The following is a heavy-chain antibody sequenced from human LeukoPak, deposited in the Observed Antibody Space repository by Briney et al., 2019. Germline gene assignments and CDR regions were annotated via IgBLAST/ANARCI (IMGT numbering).Heavy chain of an antibody. J-gene: IGHJ4*02. CDR2: ISGSSGTI. CDR1: GFTFSSYS. D-gene: IGHD1-26*01. Sequence: GGSLRLSCAASGFTFSSYSMNWVRQAPGKGLEWVSYISGSSGTISYADSVKGRFTISRDNSKNTLYLQMNSLRAEDTAVYYCAKDRTGGTYYFAIDYWGQGTLVTVSS. V-gene: IGHV3-48*01. CDR3: AKDRTGGTYYFAIDY.